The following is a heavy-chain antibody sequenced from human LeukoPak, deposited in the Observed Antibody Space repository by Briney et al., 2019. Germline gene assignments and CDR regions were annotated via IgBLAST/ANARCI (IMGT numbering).Heavy chain of an antibody. CDR1: GGTFSSYA. J-gene: IGHJ5*02. CDR3: ARILGYCSSTSCGNWFDP. CDR2: IIPILGIA. V-gene: IGHV1-69*04. D-gene: IGHD2-2*01. Sequence: SVKVSCKASGGTFSSYAISWVRQAPGQGLEWMGRIIPILGIANYAQKFQGRVTITADKSTSTAYMELSSLRSEDTAVYYCARILGYCSSTSCGNWFDPWGQGTPVTVSS.